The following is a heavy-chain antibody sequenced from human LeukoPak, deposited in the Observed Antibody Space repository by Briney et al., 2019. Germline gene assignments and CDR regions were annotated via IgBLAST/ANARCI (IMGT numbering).Heavy chain of an antibody. CDR3: ATLGIQLWPIRYFDL. J-gene: IGHJ2*01. V-gene: IGHV3-30*03. D-gene: IGHD5-18*01. CDR2: ISYDGSNK. Sequence: PGGSLRLSCAASGFTFSSYGMHWVRQAPGKGLEWVAVISYDGSNKYYADSVKGRFTISRDNSKNTLYLQMNSLRAEDTAVYYCATLGIQLWPIRYFDLWGRGTLVTVSS. CDR1: GFTFSSYG.